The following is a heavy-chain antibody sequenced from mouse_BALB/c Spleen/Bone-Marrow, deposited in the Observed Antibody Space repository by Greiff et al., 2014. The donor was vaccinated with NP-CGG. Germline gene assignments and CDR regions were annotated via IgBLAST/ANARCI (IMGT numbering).Heavy chain of an antibody. CDR3: ARERENYGYYGIDY. V-gene: IGHV2-9*02. J-gene: IGHJ2*01. CDR1: GFSLTSYC. Sequence: QVQLQQPGPGPGAPSPCLSITCTVSGFSLTSYCVHWVRQPPGKGLEWLGVIWAVGSTNYNSALISRLSINKDNSKSQVFLKMNSLQTDDTAMYYCARERENYGYYGIDYWGQGTTLTVSS. CDR2: IWAVGST. D-gene: IGHD2-3*01.